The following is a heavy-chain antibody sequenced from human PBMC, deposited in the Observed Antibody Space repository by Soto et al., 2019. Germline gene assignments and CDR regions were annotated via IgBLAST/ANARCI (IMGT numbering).Heavy chain of an antibody. CDR2: ISWNSGSI. D-gene: IGHD2-15*01. CDR3: AKDGYCSGGSCYSRRGWGSYYMDV. CDR1: GFTFDDYA. V-gene: IGHV3-9*01. Sequence: GGSLRLSCAASGFTFDDYAMHWVRQAPGKGLEWVSGISWNSGSIGYADSVKGRFTISRDNAKNSLYLQMNSLRAEDTALYYCAKDGYCSGGSCYSRRGWGSYYMDVWGKGTTVTVSS. J-gene: IGHJ6*03.